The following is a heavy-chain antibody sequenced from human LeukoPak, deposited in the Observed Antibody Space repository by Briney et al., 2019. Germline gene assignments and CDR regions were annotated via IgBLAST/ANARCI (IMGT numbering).Heavy chain of an antibody. CDR2: INYSGST. CDR1: GGSFSEYY. Sequence: SETLSLTCAASGGSFSEYYWTWIRQTPGQGLEWLGEINYSGSTNYNPSLTSRVTMSIEMSRRQVFLRLTSVTAADTAVYYCARGQFHAGWYFEFWGRGTLVTVST. CDR3: ARGQFHAGWYFEF. V-gene: IGHV4-34*01. J-gene: IGHJ2*01.